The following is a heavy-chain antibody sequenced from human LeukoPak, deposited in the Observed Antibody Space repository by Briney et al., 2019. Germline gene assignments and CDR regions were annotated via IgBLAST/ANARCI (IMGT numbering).Heavy chain of an antibody. CDR2: ISSRGSTI. CDR1: GFTFSSYE. J-gene: IGHJ4*02. D-gene: IGHD2-15*01. V-gene: IGHV3-48*03. CDR3: ARDSGGSSPFDY. Sequence: QSGGSLRLSCAASGFTFSSYEMRWVRQAPGKGLEWVSYISSRGSTIYYADSVKGRFSISRDNAKNSLYLQMNRLRAEDTAVYYCARDSGGSSPFDYWGQGTLVTVSS.